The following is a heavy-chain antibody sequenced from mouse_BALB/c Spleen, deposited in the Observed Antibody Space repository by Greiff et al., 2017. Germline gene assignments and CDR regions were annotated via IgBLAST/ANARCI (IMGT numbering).Heavy chain of an antibody. J-gene: IGHJ3*01. CDR1: GYTFTDYE. D-gene: IGHD4-1*01. CDR3: TRLGLGPWFAY. CDR2: IDPETGGT. Sequence: QVQLQQSGAELVRPGASVTLSCKASGYTFTDYEMHWVKQTPVHGLEWIGAIDPETGGTAYNQKFKGKATLTADKSSSTAYMELRSLTSEDSAVYYCTRLGLGPWFAYWGQGTLVTVSA. V-gene: IGHV1-15*01.